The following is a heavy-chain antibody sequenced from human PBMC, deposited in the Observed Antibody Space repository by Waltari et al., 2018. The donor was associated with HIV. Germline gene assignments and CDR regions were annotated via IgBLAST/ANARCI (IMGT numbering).Heavy chain of an antibody. Sequence: QLQLQESGSGLVKPSETLSLICSISGGSINSTSYYWGWIRQPPGKGLEWIGSMFYSGRTYYNPSLKSRVTISVDTSKNQFSLKLSSVTAADTALYYCARQAYYYGSGSANWFDPWGQGTLVTVSS. CDR3: ARQAYYYGSGSANWFDP. D-gene: IGHD3-10*01. CDR2: MFYSGRT. J-gene: IGHJ5*02. V-gene: IGHV4-39*01. CDR1: GGSINSTSYY.